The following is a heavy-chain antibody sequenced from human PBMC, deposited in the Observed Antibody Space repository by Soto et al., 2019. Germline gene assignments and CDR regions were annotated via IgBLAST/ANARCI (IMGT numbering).Heavy chain of an antibody. CDR3: ARGRRVGLAATLDS. CDR1: GFSFSSYA. D-gene: IGHD2-15*01. Sequence: QEHLVESGGGVAQRGGSLRLSCEASGFSFSSYAMHWVRQAPGKGLEWVAVISDAGGEVHYADSVKDRFTISRDNAKDTLVLQMDGLRGYDTAVFYCARGRRVGLAATLDSWGQGTLVTVSS. J-gene: IGHJ4*02. CDR2: ISDAGGEV. V-gene: IGHV3-33*05.